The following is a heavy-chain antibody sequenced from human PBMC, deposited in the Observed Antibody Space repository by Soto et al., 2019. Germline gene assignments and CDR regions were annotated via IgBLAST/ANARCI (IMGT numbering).Heavy chain of an antibody. Sequence: QVQLVESGGGVVQPGRSLRLSCAASGFTISSYGMHWVRQAPGKGLEWVAFIWYDGRNKYYADSVKGRLTISRDNSKNTLYLQMNSLRAEDTAVYYCASLKVVTATRDGFDIWGQGTMVTVSS. D-gene: IGHD2-21*02. CDR3: ASLKVVTATRDGFDI. CDR2: IWYDGRNK. J-gene: IGHJ3*02. V-gene: IGHV3-33*01. CDR1: GFTISSYG.